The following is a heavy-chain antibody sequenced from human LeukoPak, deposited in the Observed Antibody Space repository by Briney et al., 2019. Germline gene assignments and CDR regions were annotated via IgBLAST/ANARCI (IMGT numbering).Heavy chain of an antibody. CDR2: INWNGGST. CDR3: AREYDSSGYYHNDAFDI. Sequence: GGSLRLSCAASGFTFDDYGMSWVRHAPGKGLEWVSGINWNGGSTGYADSVKGRFTISRDNAKNSLYLQMNSLRAEDTALYYCAREYDSSGYYHNDAFDIWGQGTMVTVSS. V-gene: IGHV3-20*04. D-gene: IGHD3-22*01. J-gene: IGHJ3*02. CDR1: GFTFDDYG.